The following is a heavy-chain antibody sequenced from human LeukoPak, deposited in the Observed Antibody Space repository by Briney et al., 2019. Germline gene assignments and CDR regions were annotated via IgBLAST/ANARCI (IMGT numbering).Heavy chain of an antibody. CDR1: GFTFSIYS. CDR2: ISSSSSI. CDR3: AREHCSGDTCYSDY. V-gene: IGHV3-21*05. D-gene: IGHD2-15*01. Sequence: PGGSLRLSCAASGFTFSIYSMNWVRQAPGKGLEWVSYISSSSSIYYADSVKGRFTISRDNDKNSLYLQLNSLRAEDTAVYYCAREHCSGDTCYSDYWGQGTLVTVSS. J-gene: IGHJ4*02.